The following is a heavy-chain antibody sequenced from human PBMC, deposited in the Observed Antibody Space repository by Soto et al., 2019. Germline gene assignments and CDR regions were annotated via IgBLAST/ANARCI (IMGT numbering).Heavy chain of an antibody. CDR3: ARDLHSSGWYYFDY. D-gene: IGHD6-19*01. Sequence: TGGSLRLSCAASGFTFSSYSMNWVRQAPGQGLEWVSSISTSSNYIYYADSVKGRFTISRDNAGNSLYLQMNSLRAEDTAVYYCARDLHSSGWYYFDYWGQGALVTVS. CDR1: GFTFSSYS. CDR2: ISTSSNYI. V-gene: IGHV3-21*01. J-gene: IGHJ4*02.